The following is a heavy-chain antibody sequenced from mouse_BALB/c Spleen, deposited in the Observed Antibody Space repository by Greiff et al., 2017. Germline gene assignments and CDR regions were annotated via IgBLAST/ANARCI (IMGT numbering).Heavy chain of an antibody. CDR2: ISDGGSYT. Sequence: DVHLVESGGGLVKPGGSLKLSCAASGFTFSDYYMYWVRQTPEKRLEWVATISDGGSYTYYPDSVKGRFTISRDNAKNNLYLQMSSLKSEDTAMYYCARDQDYYGSSYAMDYWGQGTSVTVSS. CDR3: ARDQDYYGSSYAMDY. V-gene: IGHV5-4*02. D-gene: IGHD1-1*01. CDR1: GFTFSDYY. J-gene: IGHJ4*01.